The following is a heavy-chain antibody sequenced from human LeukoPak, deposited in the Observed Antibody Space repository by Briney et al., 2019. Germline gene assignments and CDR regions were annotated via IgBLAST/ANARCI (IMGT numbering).Heavy chain of an antibody. CDR1: GGSISSYY. V-gene: IGHV4-59*01. CDR2: IYYSGST. J-gene: IGHJ4*02. Sequence: SETLSLTCTVSGGSISSYYWSWIRQPPGKGLEWIGYIYYSGSTNYNPSLKSRVTISVDTSKNQFSLKLSSVTAADTAVYYCARAYDSSGPAHFDYWGQGTLVTVSS. CDR3: ARAYDSSGPAHFDY. D-gene: IGHD3-22*01.